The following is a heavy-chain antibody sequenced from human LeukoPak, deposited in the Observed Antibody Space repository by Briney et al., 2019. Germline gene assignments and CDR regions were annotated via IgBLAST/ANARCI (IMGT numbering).Heavy chain of an antibody. CDR1: GFTFSDYY. D-gene: IGHD3-3*01. CDR2: ISSSGSTI. J-gene: IGHJ4*02. V-gene: IGHV3-11*01. CDR3: ARGSSYYDFWSGYYGFYFDY. Sequence: GGSLRLSCAASGFTFSDYYMSWIRQAPGKGLEWVSYISSSGSTIYYADSVKGRFTISRDNAKNSLYLQMNSLRAEDTAVYYCARGSSYYDFWSGYYGFYFDYWGQGTLVTVSS.